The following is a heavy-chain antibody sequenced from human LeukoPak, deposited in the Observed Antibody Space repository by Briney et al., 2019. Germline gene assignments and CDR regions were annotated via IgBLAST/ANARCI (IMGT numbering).Heavy chain of an antibody. CDR1: GFTFSDYY. Sequence: GGSLRLSCAASGFTFSDYYMSWIRQAPGKGLEWVSYISSSGSTIYYADSVKGRFTISRDNAKNSLYLQMNSLRAEDTAVYYCASYDFWSGRRGNWFDPWGQGTLVTVSS. D-gene: IGHD3-3*01. CDR3: ASYDFWSGRRGNWFDP. J-gene: IGHJ5*02. V-gene: IGHV3-11*04. CDR2: ISSSGSTI.